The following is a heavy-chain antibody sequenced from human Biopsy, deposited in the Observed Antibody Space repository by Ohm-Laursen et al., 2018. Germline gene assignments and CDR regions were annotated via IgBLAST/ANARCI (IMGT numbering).Heavy chain of an antibody. Sequence: GSLRLSCAATGFSFSDYHMRWICQAPGRGLEWVSYISGGGTIYYGDSMKGRVTISRDNAKNSLYLQMHSLRAEDTAVYYCARDTRWSPYSMDVWGQGTTVTVFS. CDR2: ISGGGTI. J-gene: IGHJ6*02. D-gene: IGHD4-23*01. CDR3: ARDTRWSPYSMDV. CDR1: GFSFSDYH. V-gene: IGHV3-11*01.